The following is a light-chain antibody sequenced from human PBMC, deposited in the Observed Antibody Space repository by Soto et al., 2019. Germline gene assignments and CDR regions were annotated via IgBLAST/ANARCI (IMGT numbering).Light chain of an antibody. CDR3: QQLNSYPIT. J-gene: IGKJ5*01. Sequence: DILLTQSPATLSVSPGERVTITCRASQGISSYLAWYQQKPGKAPKLLIYAASTLQSGVPSRFSGSGSGTEFTLTISSLQPEDFATYCCQQLNSYPITFGQGTRLEIK. CDR2: AAS. V-gene: IGKV1-9*01. CDR1: QGISSY.